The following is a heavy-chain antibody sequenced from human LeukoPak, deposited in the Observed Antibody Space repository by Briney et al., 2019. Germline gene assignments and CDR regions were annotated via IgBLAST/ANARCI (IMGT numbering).Heavy chain of an antibody. V-gene: IGHV4-4*09. Sequence: SETLSLTCSISGGSISSSFDWSWIRQPPGKGLEWIGSIENSGTTNYNPSLKSRVTMSVDTSRKQFSLNLRSVTAADTAVYYCALSTRWYYFNYWGQGTPATVSS. J-gene: IGHJ4*02. CDR1: GGSISSSFD. CDR2: IENSGTT. D-gene: IGHD4-23*01. CDR3: ALSTRWYYFNY.